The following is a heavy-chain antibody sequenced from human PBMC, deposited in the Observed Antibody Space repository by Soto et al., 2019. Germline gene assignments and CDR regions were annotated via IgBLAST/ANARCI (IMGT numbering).Heavy chain of an antibody. CDR1: GDSVSSNSAA. D-gene: IGHD2-2*01. V-gene: IGHV6-1*01. CDR2: TYYRSKWYN. J-gene: IGHJ6*02. Sequence: SQPLSLTCAISGDSVSSNSAAWNWIRQSPSRGLEWLGRTYYRSKWYNDYAVSVKSRITINPDTSKNQFSLQLNSVTPEDTAVYYCARDPIDIVVVPAAATFYYYYGMDVWGQGTTVTVSS. CDR3: ARDPIDIVVVPAAATFYYYYGMDV.